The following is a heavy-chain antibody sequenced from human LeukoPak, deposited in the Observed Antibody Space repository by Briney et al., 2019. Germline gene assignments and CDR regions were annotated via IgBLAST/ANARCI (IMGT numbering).Heavy chain of an antibody. CDR3: AREGDYNWNYRAYYYYHMDV. CDR1: GGSISSGSYY. V-gene: IGHV4-61*02. Sequence: SQTLSLTCTVSGGSISSGSYYWSWIRQPAGKGLEWIGRIYTSGSTNYNPSLKSRVTISVDTSKNQFSLKLSSVTAADTAVYYCAREGDYNWNYRAYYYYHMDVWGKGTTVTVSS. D-gene: IGHD1-7*01. J-gene: IGHJ6*03. CDR2: IYTSGST.